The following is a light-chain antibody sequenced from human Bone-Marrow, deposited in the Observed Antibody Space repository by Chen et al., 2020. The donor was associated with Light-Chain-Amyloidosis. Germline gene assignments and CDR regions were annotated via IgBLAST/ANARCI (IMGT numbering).Light chain of an antibody. CDR1: YIGSTS. J-gene: IGLJ3*02. CDR2: DVS. V-gene: IGLV3-21*02. Sequence: SYVLTQPSSVSVAPGQTATVACGGNYIGSTSVHSYQQTPGPAPLLVVYDVSGRPSGIPERLSATSPGNAATRNTSRDEAADEADYYWQVWDRSSHRRVFGGGTKLTVL. CDR3: QVWDRSSHRRV.